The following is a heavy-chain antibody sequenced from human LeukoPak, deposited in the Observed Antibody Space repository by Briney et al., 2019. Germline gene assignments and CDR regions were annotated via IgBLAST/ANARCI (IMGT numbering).Heavy chain of an antibody. J-gene: IGHJ5*02. Sequence: ASVKVSCKASGYTSTSSYMHWVRQSPGQGLEGMGIINPIGGSTSYAQKFQGRVTMTRDTSTSTVYMELSSLRSEDTAVYYCARDLADTMVRGVILYLSMLDTWGQGTLVTVSS. CDR2: INPIGGST. CDR1: GYTSTSSY. D-gene: IGHD3-10*01. V-gene: IGHV1-46*01. CDR3: ARDLADTMVRGVILYLSMLDT.